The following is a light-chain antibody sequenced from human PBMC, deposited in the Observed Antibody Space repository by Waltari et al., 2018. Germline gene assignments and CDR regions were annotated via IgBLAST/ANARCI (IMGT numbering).Light chain of an antibody. CDR3: QHYVRLPVT. V-gene: IGKV3-20*01. Sequence: EIVLTQSPGTLSLSPGERATLSCRASQSVSRILAWYQQKPGQAPRLLIYGASIRATGIPDRFSGSGSGTDFSLTISRLEPEDFAVYYCQHYVRLPVTFGQGTKVEIK. CDR2: GAS. CDR1: QSVSRI. J-gene: IGKJ1*01.